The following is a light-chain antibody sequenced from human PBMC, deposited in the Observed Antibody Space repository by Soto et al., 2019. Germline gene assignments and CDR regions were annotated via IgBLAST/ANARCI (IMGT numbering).Light chain of an antibody. CDR3: QQYNSYSGT. V-gene: IGKV1-5*03. CDR2: KAS. J-gene: IGKJ1*01. Sequence: DIQMTQSPSTLSASVGATVTITCRASQSISSWLAWYQQKPGKAPKLLIYKASSLESGVPSRFIGSGSGTEFTPTISRRQPGDLATYYCQQYNSYSGTFGQGTKVDIK. CDR1: QSISSW.